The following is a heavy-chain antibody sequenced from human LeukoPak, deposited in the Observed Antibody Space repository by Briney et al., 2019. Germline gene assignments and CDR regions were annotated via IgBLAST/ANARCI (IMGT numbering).Heavy chain of an antibody. J-gene: IGHJ4*02. Sequence: ASVKVSCKASGYTFTSYGISWVRQAPGQGLEWMGWISAYNGNTNYAQKLQGRVTMTTDTSTSTAYMELRSLKSDDTAVYYCARSGHSSGWYHDDYWGQGTLVTVSS. V-gene: IGHV1-18*01. CDR2: ISAYNGNT. D-gene: IGHD6-19*01. CDR1: GYTFTSYG. CDR3: ARSGHSSGWYHDDY.